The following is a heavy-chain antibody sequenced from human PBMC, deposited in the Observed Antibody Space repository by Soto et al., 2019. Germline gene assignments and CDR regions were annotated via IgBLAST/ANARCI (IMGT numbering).Heavy chain of an antibody. CDR2: IKQDGSEK. Sequence: EVQLVESGGGLVQPGGSLRLSCAASGFTCSSYWMSWVRQAPGKGLEWVANIKQDGSEKYYVDSVKGRFTISRDNAKNSLYLQMNSLRAEDTAVYYCARDGYCSSTSCYYYGMDVWGQGTTVTVSS. V-gene: IGHV3-7*01. CDR3: ARDGYCSSTSCYYYGMDV. J-gene: IGHJ6*02. D-gene: IGHD2-2*03. CDR1: GFTCSSYW.